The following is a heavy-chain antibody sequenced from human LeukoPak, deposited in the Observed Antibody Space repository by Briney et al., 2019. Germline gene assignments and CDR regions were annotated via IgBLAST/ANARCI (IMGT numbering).Heavy chain of an antibody. CDR1: GGSFSGYY. V-gene: IGHV4-34*01. J-gene: IGHJ4*02. D-gene: IGHD2-15*01. CDR3: ARGRGYCSGGSCLRYYFDY. Sequence: PSETLSLTCAVYGGSFSGYYWSWIRQPPGKGLEWIGEINHSGSTNYNPSLKSRVTISVDTSKNQFSLKLSSVTAADTAVYYCARGRGYCSGGSCLRYYFDYWGQGTLVTASS. CDR2: INHSGST.